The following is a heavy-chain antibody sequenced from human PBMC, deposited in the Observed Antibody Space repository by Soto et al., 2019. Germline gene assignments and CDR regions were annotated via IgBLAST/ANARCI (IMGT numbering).Heavy chain of an antibody. CDR3: ATRGRSLGYYYGMDV. J-gene: IGHJ6*02. Sequence: ASVKVSCKASGYTFTSYAMHWVRQAPGQRLEWMGWINAGNGNTKYSQKFQDRVTITRDTFASTAYMELSSLRSEDTAVYYCATRGRSLGYYYGMDVWGQGTTVTVSS. V-gene: IGHV1-3*01. CDR2: INAGNGNT. D-gene: IGHD3-10*01. CDR1: GYTFTSYA.